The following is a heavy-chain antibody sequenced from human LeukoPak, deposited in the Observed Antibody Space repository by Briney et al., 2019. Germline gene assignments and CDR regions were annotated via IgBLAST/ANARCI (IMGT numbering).Heavy chain of an antibody. J-gene: IGHJ3*02. CDR2: ISAYNGNT. V-gene: IGHV1-18*04. CDR1: GYTFTGYH. D-gene: IGHD2-2*01. CDR3: ARAYCSSTSCYAFDI. Sequence: GASVKVSCKASGYTFTGYHMHWVRQAPGQGLEWMGWISAYNGNTNYAQKLQGRVTMTTDTSTSTAYMELRSLRSDDTAVYYCARAYCSSTSCYAFDIWGQGTMVTVSS.